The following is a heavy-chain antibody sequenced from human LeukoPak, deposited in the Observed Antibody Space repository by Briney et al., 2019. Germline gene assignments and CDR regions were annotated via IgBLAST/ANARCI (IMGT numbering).Heavy chain of an antibody. CDR2: IYTSGSI. Sequence: SETLSLTCTVSGGSISSYYWRWIRQPAGKGLEWIGRIYTSGSINYNPSLKSRVTMSVDTSKNQFSLKLSSVTAADTAVYYCARELHIVVVTAPTYDDAFDIWGQGTMVTVSS. CDR1: GGSISSYY. D-gene: IGHD2-21*02. V-gene: IGHV4-4*07. J-gene: IGHJ3*02. CDR3: ARELHIVVVTAPTYDDAFDI.